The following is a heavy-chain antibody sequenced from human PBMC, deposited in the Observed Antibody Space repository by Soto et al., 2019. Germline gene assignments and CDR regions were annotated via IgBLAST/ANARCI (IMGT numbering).Heavy chain of an antibody. Sequence: ASVKVSCKASGYTFFTYDISWVRQAPGQGLEWMGWISTYSGDTKYAQKFQGRVTMTTDTSTTTAYLELRSLRSDDTAVYYCARHHGPATSENWFDPWGQGTLVTVSS. V-gene: IGHV1-18*01. D-gene: IGHD4-17*01. CDR3: ARHHGPATSENWFDP. CDR2: ISTYSGDT. CDR1: GYTFFTYD. J-gene: IGHJ5*02.